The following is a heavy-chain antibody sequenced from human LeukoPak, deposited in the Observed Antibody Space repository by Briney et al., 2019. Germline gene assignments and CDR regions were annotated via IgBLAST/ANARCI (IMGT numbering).Heavy chain of an antibody. CDR3: ARDMVRGVIGFDP. V-gene: IGHV3-21*01. D-gene: IGHD3-10*01. Sequence: GGSLRLSCAASGFTFSSYSMNWVRQAPGKGLEWVSSISSSSSYIYYADSVKGRFTISRDNAKNSLYLQMNSLRAEDTAVYYCARDMVRGVIGFDPWGQGTLVTVSS. CDR2: ISSSSSYI. J-gene: IGHJ5*02. CDR1: GFTFSSYS.